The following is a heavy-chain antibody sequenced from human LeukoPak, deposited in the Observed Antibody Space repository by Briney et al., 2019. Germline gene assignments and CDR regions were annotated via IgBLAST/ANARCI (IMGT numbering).Heavy chain of an antibody. CDR3: AREVHRDWFDP. CDR2: INHSGST. Sequence: SETLSLTCAVYGGSFSGYYWSWIRQPPGKGLEWIGEINHSGSTNYNPSLKSRVTISVDTSKNQFSLKLSSVTAADTAVYYCAREVHRDWFDPWGRGTLVTVSS. CDR1: GGSFSGYY. J-gene: IGHJ5*02. V-gene: IGHV4-34*01. D-gene: IGHD3-10*01.